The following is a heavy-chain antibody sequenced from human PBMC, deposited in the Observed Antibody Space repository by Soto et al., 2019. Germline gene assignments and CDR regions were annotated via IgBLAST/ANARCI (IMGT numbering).Heavy chain of an antibody. CDR2: ISSSSSYI. CDR3: ASRGRAAAGTPLDY. Sequence: EVQLVESGGGLVKPGGSLRLSCAASGFTFSSYSMNWVRQAPGKGLEWVSSISSSSSYIYYADSVKGRFTISRDNAKNSLYLQMNSLRAEDTAVYYCASRGRAAAGTPLDYWGQGTLVTVSS. CDR1: GFTFSSYS. V-gene: IGHV3-21*01. J-gene: IGHJ4*02. D-gene: IGHD6-13*01.